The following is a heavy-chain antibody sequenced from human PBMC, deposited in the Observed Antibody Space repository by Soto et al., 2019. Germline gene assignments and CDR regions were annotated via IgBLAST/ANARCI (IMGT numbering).Heavy chain of an antibody. V-gene: IGHV3-23*01. D-gene: IGHD3-3*01. Sequence: EVQLLESGGGLVQPGGSLRLSCAASGFTFSSYAMSWVRQAPGKGLEWVSAISGSGGSTYYADSVKGRFTISRDNSKNTLYLQMISLRAEDTAVYYCAKSNSITIFGVVIIPSNWFDPWGQGTLVTVSS. J-gene: IGHJ5*02. CDR1: GFTFSSYA. CDR2: ISGSGGST. CDR3: AKSNSITIFGVVIIPSNWFDP.